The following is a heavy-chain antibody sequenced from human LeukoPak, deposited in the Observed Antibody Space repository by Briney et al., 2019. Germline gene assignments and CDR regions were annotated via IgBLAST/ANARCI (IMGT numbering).Heavy chain of an antibody. D-gene: IGHD3-10*01. CDR1: GFTFSGYT. CDR3: ATSVHIWLGNDY. J-gene: IGHJ4*02. CDR2: ISSTGSDI. V-gene: IGHV3-21*01. Sequence: SGGSLRLSCAASGFTFSGYTLTWIRQAPGKGLEWVSSISSTGSDIYYGDSVKGRFTISRDNAKNLVYLQMNSLRAEDTAVYYCATSVHIWLGNDYWGQGTLVTVSS.